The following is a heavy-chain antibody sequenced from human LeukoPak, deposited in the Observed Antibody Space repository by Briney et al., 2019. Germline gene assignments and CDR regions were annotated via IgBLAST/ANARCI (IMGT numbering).Heavy chain of an antibody. V-gene: IGHV3-7*01. Sequence: GGSLRLSCAASGFTFSSYWMSWVRQAPGKGLEWVANIKQDGSEKYYVDSVKGRFTISRDNAKNSLSLQMNSLRAEDTAVYYCARDTDCSSTSCYPFWFDPWGQGTLVTVSS. D-gene: IGHD2-2*01. CDR2: IKQDGSEK. CDR3: ARDTDCSSTSCYPFWFDP. CDR1: GFTFSSYW. J-gene: IGHJ5*02.